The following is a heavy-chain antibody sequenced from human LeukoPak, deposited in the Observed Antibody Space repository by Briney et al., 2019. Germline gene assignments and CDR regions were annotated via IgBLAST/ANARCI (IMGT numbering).Heavy chain of an antibody. J-gene: IGHJ6*02. V-gene: IGHV1-3*01. D-gene: IGHD1-26*01. CDR2: INAGNGNT. CDR1: GYTFTSYA. Sequence: GAPVKVSCKASGYTFTSYAMHWVRQAPGQRLEWMGWINAGNGNTKYSQKFQGRVTITRDTSASTAYMELSSLRSEDTAVYYCARVGRSGSYHFYYYYGMDVWGQGTTVTVSS. CDR3: ARVGRSGSYHFYYYYGMDV.